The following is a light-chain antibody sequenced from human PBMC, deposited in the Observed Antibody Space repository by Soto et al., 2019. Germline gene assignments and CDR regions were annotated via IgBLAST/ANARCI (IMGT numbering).Light chain of an antibody. CDR1: QSLLHSNGYNY. J-gene: IGKJ4*01. CDR2: LGS. CDR3: MQALQTPLT. V-gene: IGKV2-28*01. Sequence: DIVMTQSPVSLPVTPGEPASISCRSNQSLLHSNGYNYLDWYLQKPGQSPHLLIYLGSIRASGVPDRFSVSGSGTDFTLKISRVEAEDVGVYYCMQALQTPLTFGGGTKVEIK.